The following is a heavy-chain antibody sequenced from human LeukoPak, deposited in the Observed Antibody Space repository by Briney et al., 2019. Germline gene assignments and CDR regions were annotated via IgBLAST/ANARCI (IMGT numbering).Heavy chain of an antibody. D-gene: IGHD2-21*02. J-gene: IGHJ6*03. CDR3: AREGCGGDCYPYYMDV. V-gene: IGHV1-2*02. CDR1: GYTFTGYY. Sequence: ASVKVSCKASGYTFTGYYMHWVRQAPAHGHEWMGWINPNSGGTNYAQKFQGRVTMTRDTSISTAYMELSRLRSDDTAVYYCAREGCGGDCYPYYMDVWGKGTTVTVSS. CDR2: INPNSGGT.